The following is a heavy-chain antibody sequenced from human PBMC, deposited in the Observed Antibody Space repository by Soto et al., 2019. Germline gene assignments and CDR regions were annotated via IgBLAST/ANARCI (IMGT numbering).Heavy chain of an antibody. D-gene: IGHD2-15*01. CDR1: GYTFTSYY. CDR2: INPSGGST. CDR3: ARRGAYCSGGTCYHFDY. V-gene: IGHV1-46*01. Sequence: GASVKVSCKASGYTFTSYYMHWVRQAPGQGLEWMGIINPSGGSTSYAQKFQGRVTMTRDTSTSTVYMELSSLRSEDTAVYYCARRGAYCSGGTCYHFDYWGQGTLVTVSS. J-gene: IGHJ4*02.